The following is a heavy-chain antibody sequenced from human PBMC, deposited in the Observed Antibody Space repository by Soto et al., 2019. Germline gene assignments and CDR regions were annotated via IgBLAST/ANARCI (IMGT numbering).Heavy chain of an antibody. CDR2: IKSETDGATT. CDR3: TRTILQWFGESD. CDR1: GFTFTNAW. J-gene: IGHJ4*02. D-gene: IGHD3-10*01. V-gene: IGHV3-15*01. Sequence: EVQLVESGGGLVKPGGTLRLSCTASGFTFTNAWMSWVRQAPGKGLEWVGRIKSETDGATTDYAAPVKGRFTISRADSTNTLYLHMYSLKTEDTAVYYCTRTILQWFGESDWGQGTLVTVSS.